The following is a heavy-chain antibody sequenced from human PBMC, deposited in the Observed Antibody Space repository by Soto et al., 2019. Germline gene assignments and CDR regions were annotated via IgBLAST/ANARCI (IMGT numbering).Heavy chain of an antibody. CDR1: GFTFSSYW. V-gene: IGHV3-7*01. D-gene: IGHD2-2*01. J-gene: IGHJ5*02. CDR2: IKQDGSEK. CDR3: ARDVVVVVPAANNWFDP. Sequence: GGSLRLSCAASGFTFSSYWMSWDRQAPGKGLEWVANIKQDGSEKYYVDSVKGRFTISRDNAKNSLYLQMNSLRAEDTAVYYCARDVVVVVPAANNWFDPWGQGTLVTVSS.